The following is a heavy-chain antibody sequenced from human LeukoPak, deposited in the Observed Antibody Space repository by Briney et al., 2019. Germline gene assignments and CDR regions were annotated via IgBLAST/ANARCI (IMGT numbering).Heavy chain of an antibody. CDR1: GGSFSGYY. Sequence: SETLSLTCAVYGGSFSGYYWSWIRQPPGKGLEWIGEINHSGSTNYNPSLKGRVTISVDTSKNQFSLKLSSVTAADTAVYYCARARAEGDYWGQGTLVTVSS. J-gene: IGHJ4*02. V-gene: IGHV4-34*01. CDR2: INHSGST. CDR3: ARARAEGDY. D-gene: IGHD6-13*01.